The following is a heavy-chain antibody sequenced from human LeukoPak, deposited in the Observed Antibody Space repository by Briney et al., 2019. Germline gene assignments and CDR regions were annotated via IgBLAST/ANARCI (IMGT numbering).Heavy chain of an antibody. D-gene: IGHD1-26*01. Sequence: PGGSLRLSCAASGFALNNYAMTWVRQAPGKGLQWVSNINDNGGQRHYADSVKGRFTISRDNSKNTLFSQMDSLRAEDTAVYYCAKTQWKVGATDYFDYWGQGILVTVSS. CDR3: AKTQWKVGATDYFDY. V-gene: IGHV3-23*01. J-gene: IGHJ4*02. CDR2: INDNGGQR. CDR1: GFALNNYA.